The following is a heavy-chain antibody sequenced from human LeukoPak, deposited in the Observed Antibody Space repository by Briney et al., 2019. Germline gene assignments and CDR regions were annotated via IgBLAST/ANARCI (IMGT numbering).Heavy chain of an antibody. J-gene: IGHJ4*02. D-gene: IGHD3-9*01. CDR3: ARGPTTVYDSLTGYYYFDY. V-gene: IGHV4-34*01. CDR1: GGSFSGYY. CDR2: INHREST. Sequence: SETLSVTCAVYGGSFSGYYWTWIRQPPGKGLEWIGEINHRESTNYNPSLKSRVTISMDTSTYQFSLRLSSVTAADTAVYFCARGPTTVYDSLTGYYYFDYWGQGTLVTVSS.